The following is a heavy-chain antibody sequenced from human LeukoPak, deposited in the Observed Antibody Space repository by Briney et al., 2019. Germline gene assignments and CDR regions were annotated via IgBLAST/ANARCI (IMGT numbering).Heavy chain of an antibody. CDR2: IYYSGSIYYSGST. D-gene: IGHD3-16*01. CDR3: AKSEGGWFDP. V-gene: IGHV4-39*01. J-gene: IGHJ5*02. CDR1: GGSINSSSYY. Sequence: SETLSLTCTVSGGSINSSSYYWGWIRQPPGKGLEWIGSIYYSGSIYYSGSTYQNPSFKSRVTISVDTSKNQFSLKLSSVSAADTAVYYCAKSEGGWFDPWGQGTLVTV.